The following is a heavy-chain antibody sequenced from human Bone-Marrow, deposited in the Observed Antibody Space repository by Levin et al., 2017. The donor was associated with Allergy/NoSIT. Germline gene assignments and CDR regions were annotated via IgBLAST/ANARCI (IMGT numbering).Heavy chain of an antibody. Sequence: SETLSLTCTVSGGSISSGDYYWSWIRQPPGKGLEWIGYIYYSGSTYYNPSLKSRVTISVDTSKNQFSLKLSSVTAADTAVYYCARVQQQLRFFDPWGQGTLVTVSS. CDR2: IYYSGST. J-gene: IGHJ5*02. D-gene: IGHD5-18*01. V-gene: IGHV4-30-4*01. CDR3: ARVQQQLRFFDP. CDR1: GGSISSGDYY.